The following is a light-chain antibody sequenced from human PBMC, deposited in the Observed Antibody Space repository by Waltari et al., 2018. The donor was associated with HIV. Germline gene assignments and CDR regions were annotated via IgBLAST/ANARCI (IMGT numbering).Light chain of an antibody. CDR2: SNN. J-gene: IGLJ3*02. Sequence: QSVLTQPPSASGTPGQRVTTSCSGSSSNIGSYTVNWYQQIPGTAPKLLIFSNNYRPSGVPDRFSGSKSGTSASLAISGLHSDDEADYFCAAWEDSLNGPIWVFGGGTKLTVL. V-gene: IGLV1-44*01. CDR3: AAWEDSLNGPIWV. CDR1: SSNIGSYT.